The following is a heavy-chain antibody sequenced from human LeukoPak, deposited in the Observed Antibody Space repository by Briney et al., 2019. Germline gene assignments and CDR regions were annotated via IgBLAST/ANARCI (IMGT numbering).Heavy chain of an antibody. D-gene: IGHD2-21*02. V-gene: IGHV4-34*01. CDR2: INHSGRT. Sequence: PSETLSLTCAVYGGSFSGYYWSWIRQTPGKGLEWIGEINHSGRTNYNPSLKRRGTISVETSKNKFYLKLRSVTAEDTAGDYCARMSYRSTYCGGDCYSYYYYGMDVWGQGTTVTVSS. CDR1: GGSFSGYY. CDR3: ARMSYRSTYCGGDCYSYYYYGMDV. J-gene: IGHJ6*02.